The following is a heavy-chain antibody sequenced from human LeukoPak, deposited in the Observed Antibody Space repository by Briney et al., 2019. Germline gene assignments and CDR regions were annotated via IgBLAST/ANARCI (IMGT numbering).Heavy chain of an antibody. V-gene: IGHV4-34*01. Sequence: SETLSLTCAVYGGSFSGYYWSWIRQPPGKGLEWIGEINHSGSTNYNPSLKSRVTISVDTSKNQFSLKLSSVTAADTAVYYCARGSSRGDAFDIWGQGTMVTVSS. CDR1: GGSFSGYY. J-gene: IGHJ3*02. CDR2: INHSGST. CDR3: ARGSSRGDAFDI. D-gene: IGHD6-13*01.